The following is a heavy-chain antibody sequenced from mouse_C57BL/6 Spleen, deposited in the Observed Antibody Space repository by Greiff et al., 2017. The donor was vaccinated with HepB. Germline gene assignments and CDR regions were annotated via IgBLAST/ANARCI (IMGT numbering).Heavy chain of an antibody. J-gene: IGHJ2*01. CDR3: AREAGSPYYFDY. CDR1: GFNIKDYY. D-gene: IGHD6-1*01. Sequence: EVQLQQSGAELVKPGASVKLSCTASGFNIKDYYMHWVKQRTEQGLEWIGRIDPEDGETKYAPKFKGKATITADKSSNTAYLQLSSLTAEDTAVYYCAREAGSPYYFDYWGQGTTLTVSS. V-gene: IGHV14-2*01. CDR2: IDPEDGET.